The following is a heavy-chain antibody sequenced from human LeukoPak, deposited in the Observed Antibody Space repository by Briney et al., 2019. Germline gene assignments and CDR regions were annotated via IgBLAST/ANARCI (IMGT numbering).Heavy chain of an antibody. CDR2: ISSSSSYI. CDR1: GFTFSSYS. J-gene: IGHJ6*02. Sequence: GGTLRLSCAASGFTFSSYSMNWVRQAPGKGLEWVSSISSSSSYIYYADSVKGRFTISRDNAKNSLYLQMNSLRAEDTAVYYCARDGAGYCSSTSCYNYYYGMDVWGQGTTVTVSS. V-gene: IGHV3-21*01. CDR3: ARDGAGYCSSTSCYNYYYGMDV. D-gene: IGHD2-2*02.